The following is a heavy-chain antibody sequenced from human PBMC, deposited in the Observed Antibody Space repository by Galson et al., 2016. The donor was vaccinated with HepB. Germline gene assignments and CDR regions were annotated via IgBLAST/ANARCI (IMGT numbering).Heavy chain of an antibody. Sequence: SLRLSCAASGFTFSSYAMTWVRQAPGKGLEWVSASIGGGGSTYYADSVKGRFTISRDNSKHILYLRMNALRAENTAVYFCARGIFGVLLPHYFHYGMDVWGQGTTVAVSS. CDR1: GFTFSSYA. J-gene: IGHJ6*02. D-gene: IGHD3-3*01. CDR2: SIGGGGST. CDR3: ARGIFGVLLPHYFHYGMDV. V-gene: IGHV3-23*01.